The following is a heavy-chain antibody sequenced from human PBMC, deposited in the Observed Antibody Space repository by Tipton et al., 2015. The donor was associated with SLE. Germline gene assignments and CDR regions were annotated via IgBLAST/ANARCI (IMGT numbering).Heavy chain of an antibody. J-gene: IGHJ4*02. V-gene: IGHV3-23*01. CDR1: GFTFSTYA. CDR3: ARDIRYGTFDS. Sequence: SLRLSCAASGFTFSTYAMSWVRQVPGKGLEWVSLISASGGNTYYADSVKGRFTISRDNSKNTLYLQLNSLRVDDTAVYYCARDIRYGTFDSWGQGTLVTVSS. D-gene: IGHD4-17*01. CDR2: ISASGGNT.